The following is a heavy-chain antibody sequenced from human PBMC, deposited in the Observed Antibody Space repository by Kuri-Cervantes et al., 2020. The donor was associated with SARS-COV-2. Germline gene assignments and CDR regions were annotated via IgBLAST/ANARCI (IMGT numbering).Heavy chain of an antibody. J-gene: IGHJ6*03. CDR1: GFTFSSYA. CDR2: ISGSGGST. CDR3: ASLNVDTAMAPVSDYYYMDV. Sequence: GESLKISCAASGFTFSSYAMSWVRQAPGKGLEWVSAISGSGGSTYYADSVKGRFTISRDNSKNTLYLQMNSLRAEDTAVYYCASLNVDTAMAPVSDYYYMDVWGKGTTVTGYS. V-gene: IGHV3-23*01. D-gene: IGHD5-18*01.